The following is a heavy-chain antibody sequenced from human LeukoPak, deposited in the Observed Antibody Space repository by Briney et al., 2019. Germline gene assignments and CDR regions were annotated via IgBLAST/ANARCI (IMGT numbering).Heavy chain of an antibody. V-gene: IGHV3-30*02. J-gene: IGHJ5*02. CDR2: IRYDGSNK. D-gene: IGHD2-2*01. CDR1: GFTFSSYG. CDR3: AKDRLAGYCSSTSCLGWFDP. Sequence: PGGSLRLSCAASGFTFSSYGMHWVRQAPGKGLEWVAFIRYDGSNKYYADSVKGRFTISRDNSKNTLYLQMNSLRAEDTAVYYCAKDRLAGYCSSTSCLGWFDPWGQGTLVTVSS.